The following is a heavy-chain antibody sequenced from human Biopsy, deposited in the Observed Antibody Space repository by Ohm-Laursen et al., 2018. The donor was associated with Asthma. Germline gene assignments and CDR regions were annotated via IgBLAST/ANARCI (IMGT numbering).Heavy chain of an antibody. CDR2: IYYSGTT. D-gene: IGHD6-13*01. V-gene: IGHV4-39*01. Sequence: TLSLTCSLSSGSGGYMRSGNYYWGWVRQPPGKGLEWIGSIYYSGTTYYNPSLESRVTVSADTSKNQFSLKLISVTAADTAVYYCVRGSSSWHHGPLHYYYGLDVWGQGTTATVSS. CDR3: VRGSSSWHHGPLHYYYGLDV. CDR1: SGSGGYMRSGNYY. J-gene: IGHJ6*02.